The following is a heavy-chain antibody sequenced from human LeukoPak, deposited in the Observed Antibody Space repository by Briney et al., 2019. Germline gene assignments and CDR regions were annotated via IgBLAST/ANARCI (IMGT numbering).Heavy chain of an antibody. CDR2: ISYDGSNK. CDR1: GFTFSSYA. CDR3: ARESLTISSYYFDY. Sequence: GRSLRLSCAASGFTFSSYAMHWVRQAPGKGLEWVAVISYDGSNKYYADSVKGRFTISRDNSKNTLYLQTNSLRAEDTAVYYCARESLTISSYYFDYWGQGTLVTVSS. J-gene: IGHJ4*02. D-gene: IGHD5-24*01. V-gene: IGHV3-30*04.